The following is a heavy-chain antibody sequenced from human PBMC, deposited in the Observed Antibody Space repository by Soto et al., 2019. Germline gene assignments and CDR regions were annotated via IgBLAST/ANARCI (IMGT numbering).Heavy chain of an antibody. CDR3: ASSITMVRGVIYYMDV. CDR2: IYYSGSS. Sequence: QVQLQESGPGLVKPSETLSLTCTVSGGSISSYYWSWIRQPPGKGLEWIGYIYYSGSSNYNPSLKSRVTISVDTSKYQFSLKLSSVTAADTAVYYCASSITMVRGVIYYMDVWGKGTTVTVSS. J-gene: IGHJ6*03. V-gene: IGHV4-59*01. CDR1: GGSISSYY. D-gene: IGHD3-10*01.